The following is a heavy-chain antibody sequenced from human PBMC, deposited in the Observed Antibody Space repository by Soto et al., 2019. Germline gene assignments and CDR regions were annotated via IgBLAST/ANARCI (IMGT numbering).Heavy chain of an antibody. D-gene: IGHD2-2*01. J-gene: IGHJ4*02. CDR2: ISAYNGNT. CDR3: ATDERDDCRSIYCHYFDD. Sequence: GASVKVSCKASGYTFTSYGISWVRQAPGQGLEWMGWISAYNGNTNYAQKLQGRVTMTTDTSTSTAYMELRSLRSDDTAVYYCATDERDDCRSIYCHYFDDWGQGAQVTVSS. V-gene: IGHV1-18*04. CDR1: GYTFTSYG.